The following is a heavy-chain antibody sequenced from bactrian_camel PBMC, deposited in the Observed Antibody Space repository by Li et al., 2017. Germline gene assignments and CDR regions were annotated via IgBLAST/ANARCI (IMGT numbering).Heavy chain of an antibody. CDR1: GFTSNDCG. V-gene: IGHV3S53*01. Sequence: QVQLVESRGGLEQPGGSLKLSCTAPGFTSNDCGMEWYRQAAGKEREGIATIDTDDKTTFTDSVKGRFAISKDSVKHTSSLEINSLKPEDTVVYYCAADLWVGPPPRGACGYWGQGTQVTVS. CDR3: AADLWVGPPPRGACGY. D-gene: IGHD5*01. CDR2: IDTDDKT. J-gene: IGHJ4*01.